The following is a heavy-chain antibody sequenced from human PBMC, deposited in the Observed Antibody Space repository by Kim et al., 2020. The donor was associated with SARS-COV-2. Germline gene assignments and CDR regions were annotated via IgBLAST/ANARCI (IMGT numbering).Heavy chain of an antibody. J-gene: IGHJ6*02. Sequence: KYYAASGKGRFTISRDNSKTTLYLQMNSLRAEDTAVYYCARAPSYYYGMDVWGQGTTVTVSS. V-gene: IGHV3-33*01. CDR2: K. CDR3: ARAPSYYYGMDV.